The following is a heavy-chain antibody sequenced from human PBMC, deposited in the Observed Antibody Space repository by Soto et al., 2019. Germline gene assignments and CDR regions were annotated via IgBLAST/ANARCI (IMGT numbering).Heavy chain of an antibody. CDR1: GGTFSSYT. D-gene: IGHD4-17*01. J-gene: IGHJ4*02. V-gene: IGHV1-69*02. Sequence: QVQLVQSGAEVKKPGSSVKVSCKASGGTFSSYTISWVRQATGQGLEWMGRIIPILGIANYAHKFQGRVTITADKPTSTAYMELSSLRSEDTAEYYCAGARTVTTSGVFDYWGQGTLVTVSS. CDR3: AGARTVTTSGVFDY. CDR2: IIPILGIA.